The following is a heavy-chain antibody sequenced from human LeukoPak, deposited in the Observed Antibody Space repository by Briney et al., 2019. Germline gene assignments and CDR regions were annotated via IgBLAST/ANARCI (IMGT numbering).Heavy chain of an antibody. Sequence: SETLSLTCAVYGGSFSGYYWSWIRQPPGKGLEWIGEINHSGSTNYNPSLKSRVTISVDTSKNQFSLKLSSVTAADTAVYYCARDLSGDYANVFDIWGKGTMVTVSS. CDR2: INHSGST. CDR3: ARDLSGDYANVFDI. CDR1: GGSFSGYY. V-gene: IGHV4-34*01. J-gene: IGHJ3*02. D-gene: IGHD4-17*01.